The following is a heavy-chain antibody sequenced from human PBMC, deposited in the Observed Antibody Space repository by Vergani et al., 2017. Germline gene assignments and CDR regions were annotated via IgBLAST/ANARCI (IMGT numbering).Heavy chain of an antibody. CDR1: GVSVSSTAFY. D-gene: IGHD3/OR15-3a*01. CDR2: VYPSGTT. CDR3: ARGETRTDWFDP. V-gene: IGHV4-61*02. Sequence: QVQLQESGPGLVKPSQTLSLTCSVSGVSVSSTAFYWTWIRQTAERRLEWMGRVYPSGTTNYTPSLNGRVTIFVDKSKNLLSLRLNSVTAADTAVYYCARGETRTDWFDPWGQGTLVTVSS. J-gene: IGHJ5*02.